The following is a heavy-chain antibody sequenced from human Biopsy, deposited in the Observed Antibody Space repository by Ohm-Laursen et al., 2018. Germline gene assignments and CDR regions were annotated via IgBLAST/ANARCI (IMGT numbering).Heavy chain of an antibody. CDR3: GRREVVITHDAFDT. D-gene: IGHD3-22*01. J-gene: IGHJ3*02. CDR2: VYYSGGT. Sequence: SDTLSLTCTVSGGSISSYYWTWIRQPPGKGLEWIGDVYYSGGTNRNPSLKSRVTILVDTSKNQFSLKLNSVTAADTAVYYCGRREVVITHDAFDTWGQGTMVTVSS. V-gene: IGHV4-59*08. CDR1: GGSISSYY.